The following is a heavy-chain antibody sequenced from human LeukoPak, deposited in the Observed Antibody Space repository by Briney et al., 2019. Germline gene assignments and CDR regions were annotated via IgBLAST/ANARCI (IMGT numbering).Heavy chain of an antibody. CDR3: ARGGYSSGWYREVGPDY. D-gene: IGHD6-19*01. V-gene: IGHV3-30*03. CDR2: ISYDGSNK. CDR1: GFTFSSYS. J-gene: IGHJ4*02. Sequence: GGSLRLSCAASGFTFSSYSMNWVRQAPGKGLEWVAVISYDGSNKYYADSVKGRFTISRDNSKNTLYLQMNSLRAEDTAVYYCARGGYSSGWYREVGPDYWGQGTLVTVSS.